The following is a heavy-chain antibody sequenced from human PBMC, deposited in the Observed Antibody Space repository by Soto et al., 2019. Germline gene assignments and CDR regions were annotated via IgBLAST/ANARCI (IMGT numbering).Heavy chain of an antibody. CDR1: GGSLIRGGDY. V-gene: IGHV4-31*03. J-gene: IGHJ4*02. D-gene: IGHD1-20*01. CDR3: ARAVRYYFDY. Sequence: QVQLQESGPGLVKPSQTLSLTCTVSGGSLIRGGDYWTWIRQYPGKGLEWIGYIYYSGTAYYNPSVESRVSISVDTSKNQFSLKLSSVTAADTAVYYCARAVRYYFDYWGQGTLVTVSS. CDR2: IYYSGTA.